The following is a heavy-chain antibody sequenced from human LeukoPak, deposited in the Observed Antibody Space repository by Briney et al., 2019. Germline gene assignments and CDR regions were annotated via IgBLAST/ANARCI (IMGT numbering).Heavy chain of an antibody. J-gene: IGHJ3*02. CDR1: GGSISSSSYY. CDR3: ARDPIGGGYYYVSDAFNI. Sequence: SETLSLTCTVSGGSISSSSYYWGWIRQPPGKGLEWIGSIYYSGSTYYNPSLKSRVTISVDTSKNQFSLKLSSVTAADTAVYYCARDPIGGGYYYVSDAFNIWGQGTMVTVSS. D-gene: IGHD3-22*01. CDR2: IYYSGST. V-gene: IGHV4-39*07.